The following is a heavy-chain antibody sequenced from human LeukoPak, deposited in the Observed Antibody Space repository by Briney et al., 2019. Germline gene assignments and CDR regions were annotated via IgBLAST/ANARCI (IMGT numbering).Heavy chain of an antibody. CDR2: IYSDNT. Sequence: GGSLRLSCTGSGFTVSSNSMSRVRQAPGKGLEWVSFIYSDNTHYSDSVKGRFTISRDNSKNTLYLQMNSLRAEDTAVYYCASRAGAYSHPYDYWGQGTLVTVSS. CDR1: GFTVSSNS. V-gene: IGHV3-53*01. CDR3: ASRAGAYSHPYDY. D-gene: IGHD4/OR15-4a*01. J-gene: IGHJ4*02.